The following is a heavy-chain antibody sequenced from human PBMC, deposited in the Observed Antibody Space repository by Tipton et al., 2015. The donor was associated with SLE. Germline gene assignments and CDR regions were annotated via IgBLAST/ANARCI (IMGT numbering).Heavy chain of an antibody. CDR1: SYSIYNGFY. CDR3: ASEGYTSGRDGDFDN. CDR2: IYRSGTA. V-gene: IGHV4-38-2*02. Sequence: GLVKPSETLSLTCSVSSYSIYNGFYWGWIRQSPGKGLEWIGSIYRSGTAYYNPSLKSRVTMSVDTSKNQFSLKLSSVTAADAAVYYCASEGYTSGRDGDFDNWGQGTLVTVSS. J-gene: IGHJ4*02. D-gene: IGHD6-19*01.